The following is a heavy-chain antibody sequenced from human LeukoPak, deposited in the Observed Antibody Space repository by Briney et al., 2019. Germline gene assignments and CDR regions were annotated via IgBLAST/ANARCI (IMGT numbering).Heavy chain of an antibody. D-gene: IGHD2-15*01. V-gene: IGHV4-59*01. J-gene: IGHJ4*02. CDR1: GGSISSYY. CDR2: IYYSGST. CDR3: ARGSGIIGD. Sequence: SETLSLTCTVSGGSISSYYWSWIRQPPGKGLEWIGYIYYSGSTNYNPSLKSRVTISVDTSKNQFSLKLSSVTAADTAVYYCARGSGIIGDWGQGTLVTVSS.